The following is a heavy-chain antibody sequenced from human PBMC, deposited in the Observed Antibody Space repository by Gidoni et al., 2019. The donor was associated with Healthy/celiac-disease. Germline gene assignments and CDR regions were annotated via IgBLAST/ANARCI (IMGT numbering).Heavy chain of an antibody. CDR3: ARGVRYCSSTSCYAGPYYYYYGMDA. Sequence: QVQLQQWGAGLLKPSETLSLTCAVYGESFRGYYWSWIRQPPGKGLEWIGEINHSGSTNYNPSLKSRVTISVDTSKNQFSLKLSSVTAADTAVYYCARGVRYCSSTSCYAGPYYYYYGMDAWGQGTTVTVSS. CDR1: GESFRGYY. D-gene: IGHD2-2*01. V-gene: IGHV4-34*01. J-gene: IGHJ6*02. CDR2: INHSGST.